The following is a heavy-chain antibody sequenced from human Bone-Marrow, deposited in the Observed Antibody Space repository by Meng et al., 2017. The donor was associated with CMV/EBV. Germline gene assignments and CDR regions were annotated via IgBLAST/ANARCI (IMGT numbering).Heavy chain of an antibody. CDR3: ARGVRVYCSSTSCSYYYYGMDG. J-gene: IGHJ6*02. Sequence: SETLSLTCAVYGGSFSGYYWSWIRQPPGKGLEWIGEINHSGSTNYNPSLKSRVTISVDTSKNQFSLKLSSVTAADTAVYYCARGVRVYCSSTSCSYYYYGMDGWGQGTTVTVSS. CDR1: GGSFSGYY. CDR2: INHSGST. D-gene: IGHD2-2*01. V-gene: IGHV4-34*01.